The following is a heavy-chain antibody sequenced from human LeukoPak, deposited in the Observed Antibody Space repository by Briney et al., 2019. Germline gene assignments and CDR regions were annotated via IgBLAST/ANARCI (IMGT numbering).Heavy chain of an antibody. Sequence: ASVKVSCKASGYTFTGYYMHWVRQAPGQGLEWMGRINPNSGGTNYAQKFQGRVTMTRDTSISTAYMELSRLRSDDTAVYYCARDRRDGYNEFDYWGQVTLVTVSS. D-gene: IGHD5-24*01. J-gene: IGHJ4*02. CDR1: GYTFTGYY. CDR2: INPNSGGT. CDR3: ARDRRDGYNEFDY. V-gene: IGHV1-2*06.